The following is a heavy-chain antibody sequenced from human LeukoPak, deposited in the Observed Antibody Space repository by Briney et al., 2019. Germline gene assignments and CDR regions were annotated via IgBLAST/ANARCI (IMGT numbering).Heavy chain of an antibody. CDR3: AKDRSTGWYAGFDF. V-gene: IGHV3-30*18. CDR1: GFTFSSYG. CDR2: ISYDGIYK. J-gene: IGHJ5*01. Sequence: PGGSLRPSCAASGFTFSSYGMHWVRQAPGKGLEWVAYISYDGIYKNYTDSVKGRFTIARDNSKTTLYLQMISLRPEDSAVYFCAKDRSTGWYAGFDFWGQGTLVTVSS. D-gene: IGHD6-19*01.